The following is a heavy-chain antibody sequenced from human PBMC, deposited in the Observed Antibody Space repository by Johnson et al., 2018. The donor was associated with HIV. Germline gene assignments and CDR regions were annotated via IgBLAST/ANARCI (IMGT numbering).Heavy chain of an antibody. CDR3: ARRSGYAFYI. D-gene: IGHD1-1*01. Sequence: VQLVESRGVLLQPGGSLRLSCAASGFTVSSNEMSWVRQAPGNGLEWVANIKEDGSEKYYVDSVKGRFTISRDNGKNSLSLQMNSLRVGDTAVYYCARRSGYAFYIWGQGTMVTVSS. J-gene: IGHJ3*02. CDR2: IKEDGSEK. CDR1: GFTVSSNE. V-gene: IGHV3-7*03.